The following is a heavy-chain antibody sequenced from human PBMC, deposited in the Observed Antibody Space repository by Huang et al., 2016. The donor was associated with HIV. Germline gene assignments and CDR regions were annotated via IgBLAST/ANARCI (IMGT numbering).Heavy chain of an antibody. CDR3: ARLPTPSYYDTWSLSSVEEDFFYFNMDL. J-gene: IGHJ6*03. CDR1: GASFGRYF. CDR2: MKPGGPA. D-gene: IGHD3-3*01. V-gene: IGHV4-34*01. Sequence: QVRLEQWGEGVVKPSETLSLTCAVYGASFGRYFWSWFGQSPVKGLQWIGEMKPGGPANYKPGLQSGVIMSVDTTKNQFSLRLRTMTAAGAAIYYCARLPTPSYYDTWSLSSVEEDFFYFNMDLWGQGTPVIVSS.